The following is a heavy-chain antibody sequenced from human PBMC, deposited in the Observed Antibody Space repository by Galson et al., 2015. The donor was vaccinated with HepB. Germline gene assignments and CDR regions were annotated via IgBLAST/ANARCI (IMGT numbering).Heavy chain of an antibody. Sequence: QSGAEVKKPGESLKISCQGLGYKFTTYWVAWVRQMPGQGLEWMGIIYPGDLDNRYSPSFEGQVTISADKSTNTAYLQWSSLKASDTAMYYCARLLAGPYYFHICGQGTLVSVSP. CDR1: GYKFTTYW. CDR3: ARLLAGPYYFHI. V-gene: IGHV5-51*01. D-gene: IGHD6-13*01. J-gene: IGHJ4*02. CDR2: IYPGDLDN.